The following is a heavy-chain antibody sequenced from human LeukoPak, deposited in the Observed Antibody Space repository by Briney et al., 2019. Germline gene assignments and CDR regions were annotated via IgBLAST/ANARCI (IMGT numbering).Heavy chain of an antibody. CDR1: GASISDYY. Sequence: PSETLSLTCTVSGASISDYYWSWIRQPPGKGLEWIGFIYCSGSTNHNPSLKSRVTISVDTSKNQFSLKLSSVTAADTAVYYCARMPYVGATFPLDNWGQGTLVTVSS. J-gene: IGHJ4*02. D-gene: IGHD1-26*01. V-gene: IGHV4-59*01. CDR2: IYCSGST. CDR3: ARMPYVGATFPLDN.